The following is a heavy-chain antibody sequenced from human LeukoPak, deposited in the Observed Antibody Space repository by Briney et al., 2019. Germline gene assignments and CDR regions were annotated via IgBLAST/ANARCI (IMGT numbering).Heavy chain of an antibody. CDR1: GFAFDDYA. Sequence: GGSLRLSCAASGFAFDDYAMHWVRQAPGKGLEWVSGISWNSGSIGYADSVKGRFTISRDNAKNSLYLQMNSLRAEDTAVYYCARAAIRGYSYGLLFDYWGQGALVTVSS. V-gene: IGHV3-9*01. J-gene: IGHJ4*02. CDR3: ARAAIRGYSYGLLFDY. D-gene: IGHD5-18*01. CDR2: ISWNSGSI.